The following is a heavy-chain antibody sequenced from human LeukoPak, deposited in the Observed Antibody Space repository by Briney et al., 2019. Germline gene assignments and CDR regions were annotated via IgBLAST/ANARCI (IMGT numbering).Heavy chain of an antibody. CDR2: INPNSGGT. CDR3: ARVVFYSSGSKSNRVDY. CDR1: GYTFTGYY. J-gene: IGHJ4*02. D-gene: IGHD6-19*01. Sequence: ASVNVSCTASGYTFTGYYMHWVRQGPGQGLEWMGWINPNSGGTNYAKTFQGRVKITRDTSIRTAYMEVSRLRSDDTAVYYCARVVFYSSGSKSNRVDYLGQGTLVTVSS. V-gene: IGHV1-2*02.